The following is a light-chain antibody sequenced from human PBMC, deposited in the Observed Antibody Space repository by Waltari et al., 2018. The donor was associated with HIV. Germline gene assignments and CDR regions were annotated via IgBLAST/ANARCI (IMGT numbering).Light chain of an antibody. Sequence: QSALTQPASVSGSPGQSIVLPCTGSSSDIGYSSYVSWYQQYPGQAPKALLYEVTSRPSGTSSRCSGSKSATTAFLAISKLQTDDEADYFCSSYTRRGTVVFGGGTRLTVL. CDR3: SSYTRRGTVV. CDR2: EVT. V-gene: IGLV2-14*03. CDR1: SSDIGYSSY. J-gene: IGLJ2*01.